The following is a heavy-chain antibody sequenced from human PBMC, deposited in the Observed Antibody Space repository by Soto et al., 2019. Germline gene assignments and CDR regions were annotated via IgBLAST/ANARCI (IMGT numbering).Heavy chain of an antibody. CDR2: TDYSGNT. D-gene: IGHD6-19*01. V-gene: IGHV4-59*08. CDR3: ARAVGDPLYYLDY. Sequence: QVELQESGPGLVGPSETLSLTCTVSSDSISSYYWIWIRQSPGKGLEWIWYTDYSGNTNYNPSLKSRVTISGHTSNNQVSLRLSSVTAADTAVYYCARAVGDPLYYLDYWGPGTLVTVSS. CDR1: SDSISSYY. J-gene: IGHJ4*02.